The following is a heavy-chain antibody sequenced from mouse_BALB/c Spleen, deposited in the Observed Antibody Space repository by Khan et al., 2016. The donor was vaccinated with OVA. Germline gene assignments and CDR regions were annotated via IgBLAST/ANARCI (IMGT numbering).Heavy chain of an antibody. Sequence: QVQLQQSGAELAKPGASVKMSCKASGYTFINYWILWVKQRPGQGLEWIGYINPSTGYTEYNQNFKDKATLTADKSSSTAYMQLSSLTSEDSAVDYCARSGLRWDFDYWGQGTTLTVSS. CDR3: ARSGLRWDFDY. V-gene: IGHV1-7*01. J-gene: IGHJ2*01. D-gene: IGHD1-1*01. CDR1: GYTFINYW. CDR2: INPSTGYT.